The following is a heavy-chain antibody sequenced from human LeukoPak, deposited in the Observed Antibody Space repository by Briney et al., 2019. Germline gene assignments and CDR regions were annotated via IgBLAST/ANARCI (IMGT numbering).Heavy chain of an antibody. Sequence: ASVKVSCKASGYTFTSYGISWVRQAPGQGLEWMGWISAYNGNTNYAQKLQGRVTMTTDTSTSTAYMELRSLRSDDAAVYYCARDYYDSSGYYRTERYFDLWGRGTLVTVSS. J-gene: IGHJ2*01. CDR2: ISAYNGNT. CDR1: GYTFTSYG. D-gene: IGHD3-22*01. CDR3: ARDYYDSSGYYRTERYFDL. V-gene: IGHV1-18*01.